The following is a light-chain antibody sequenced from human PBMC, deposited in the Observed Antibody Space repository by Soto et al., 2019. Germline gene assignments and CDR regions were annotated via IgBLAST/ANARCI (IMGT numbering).Light chain of an antibody. CDR1: QTVTRSY. V-gene: IGKV3-20*01. CDR3: QQYGTSPRT. Sequence: EIVLTQSPGTMSLSPGERFTLSCRASQTVTRSYLAWYQQKPGQAPRLLIYGASIRATGIPDRFSGSGSGTDFTLTISRLEPEDFAVYYCQQYGTSPRTFGQGTKVDI. CDR2: GAS. J-gene: IGKJ1*01.